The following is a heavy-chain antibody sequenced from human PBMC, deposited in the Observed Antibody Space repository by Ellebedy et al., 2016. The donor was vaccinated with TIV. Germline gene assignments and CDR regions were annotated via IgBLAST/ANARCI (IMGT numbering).Heavy chain of an antibody. J-gene: IGHJ6*02. V-gene: IGHV5-51*01. CDR1: GYRFTSYW. CDR2: IYPGDSDT. CDR3: ARQGRIVATIIGDYGMDV. D-gene: IGHD5-12*01. Sequence: KVSCXGSGYRFTSYWIGWVRQMPGKGLEWMGIIYPGDSDTRYSPSFQGQVTISADKSISTAYLQWSSLKASDTAMYYCARQGRIVATIIGDYGMDVWGQGTTVTVSS.